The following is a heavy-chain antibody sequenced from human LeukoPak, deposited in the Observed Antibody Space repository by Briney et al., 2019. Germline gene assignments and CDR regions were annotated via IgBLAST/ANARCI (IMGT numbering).Heavy chain of an antibody. CDR1: GFTFTAHW. V-gene: IGHV3-74*03. J-gene: IGHJ4*02. CDR2: INERGTDS. CDR3: AKFRSRDAYNFDY. Sequence: GRSLRLSCTASGFTFTAHWIHWVRQPPGMGLVWVSRINERGTDSMYAESVKGRFTISRDNAKNTLYLQMNSLRAEDTAVYYCAKFRSRDAYNFDYWGQGTLVTVSS. D-gene: IGHD5-24*01.